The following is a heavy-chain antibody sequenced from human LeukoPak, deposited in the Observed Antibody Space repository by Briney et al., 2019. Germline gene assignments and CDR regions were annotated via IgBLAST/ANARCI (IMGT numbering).Heavy chain of an antibody. CDR3: ARLGYCSSTSCYRDNY. CDR2: IIPIFGTA. J-gene: IGHJ4*02. V-gene: IGHV1-69*13. CDR1: GGTFSSYA. D-gene: IGHD2-2*03. Sequence: SVKVSCKASGGTFSSYAISWVRQAPGQGLEWMGGIIPIFGTANYAQKFQGRVTITADESTSTAYMELSSLRSEDTAVYYCARLGYCSSTSCYRDNYWGQGTLVTVSS.